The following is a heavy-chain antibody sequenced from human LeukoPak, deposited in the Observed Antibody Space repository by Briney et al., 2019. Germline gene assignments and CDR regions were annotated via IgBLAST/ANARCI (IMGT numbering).Heavy chain of an antibody. J-gene: IGHJ4*02. CDR3: AKGRGEIGDYFDY. Sequence: GGSLRLSCAASGFTFSSYAMHWVRQAPGKGLEWVAVISYDGSNKYYADSVKGRFTISRDNSKNTLYLQMNSLRAEDTAVYYCAKGRGEIGDYFDYWGQGTLVTVSS. CDR1: GFTFSSYA. CDR2: ISYDGSNK. V-gene: IGHV3-30-3*01. D-gene: IGHD3-16*01.